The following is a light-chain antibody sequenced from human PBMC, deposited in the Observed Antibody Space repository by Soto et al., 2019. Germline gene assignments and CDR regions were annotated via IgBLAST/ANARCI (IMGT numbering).Light chain of an antibody. CDR1: SSNVGNNA. CDR2: YDD. J-gene: IGLJ2*01. Sequence: QSVLTQPPSVSEAPRQRVTISCSGSSSNVGNNAVNWYQQLPGKAPKLLIYYDDLLPSGVSDRFSGSKSGPSASLAISGRQSEDEADYYCAVWDDSLNGVVFGGGTQLTVL. CDR3: AVWDDSLNGVV. V-gene: IGLV1-36*01.